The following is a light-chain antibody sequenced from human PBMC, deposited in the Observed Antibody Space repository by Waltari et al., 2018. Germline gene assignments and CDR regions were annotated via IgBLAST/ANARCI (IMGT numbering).Light chain of an antibody. CDR2: DAS. Sequence: IVLTQSPGPLSLSLGARATLSCRASQSVSRALAWYQQKPGQAPRLLIYDASTRATGIPDRFSGSGSGTDFSLTISRLEPDDFAVYYCQHYVRLPATFGQGTTVEI. J-gene: IGKJ1*01. V-gene: IGKV3-20*01. CDR3: QHYVRLPAT. CDR1: QSVSRA.